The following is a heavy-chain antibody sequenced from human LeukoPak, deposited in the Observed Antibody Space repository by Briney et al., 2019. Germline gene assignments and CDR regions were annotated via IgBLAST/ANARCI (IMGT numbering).Heavy chain of an antibody. CDR2: VSGGSGNT. V-gene: IGHV3-23*01. D-gene: IGHD3-10*01. J-gene: IGHJ4*02. Sequence: GGSLRLSCAASGFTFSSYAMNWVRQAPGKGLEWVSTVSGGSGNTYYAESVKGRFTISRDSSKNTLYLQMIGLRAEDTAVYYCAKKMSSGTLYYFDYWGQGTLVTVSS. CDR3: AKKMSSGTLYYFDY. CDR1: GFTFSSYA.